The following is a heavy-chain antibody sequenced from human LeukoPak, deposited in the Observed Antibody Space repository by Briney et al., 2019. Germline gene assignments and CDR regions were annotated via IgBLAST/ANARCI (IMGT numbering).Heavy chain of an antibody. J-gene: IGHJ4*02. CDR3: ARELGYCTGGNCYGGVFHY. D-gene: IGHD2-15*01. V-gene: IGHV4-34*01. CDR1: GGSFSGYY. CDR2: INHSGST. Sequence: SETLSLTCAVNGGSFSGYYWSWIRQPPGKGLEWIGEINHSGSTTYNPSLKSRATISVDTSKNQLSLKLSSVTAADTPVYYCARELGYCTGGNCYGGVFHYWGQETLVTVSS.